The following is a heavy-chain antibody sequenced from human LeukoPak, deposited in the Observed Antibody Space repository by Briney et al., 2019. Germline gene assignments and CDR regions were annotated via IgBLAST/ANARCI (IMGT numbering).Heavy chain of an antibody. CDR2: IYGSGNT. Sequence: SETLSLTCTVSGASISSWYWSWIRQPPGKGLEWIGYIYGSGNTNYNPSLKSRVTMSIDTSKNQFSLKLTSVTAADTATYYCARETSLAGFASGLGFNYWGQGILVTVSS. D-gene: IGHD6-19*01. CDR1: GASISSWY. J-gene: IGHJ4*02. CDR3: ARETSLAGFASGLGFNY. V-gene: IGHV4-59*01.